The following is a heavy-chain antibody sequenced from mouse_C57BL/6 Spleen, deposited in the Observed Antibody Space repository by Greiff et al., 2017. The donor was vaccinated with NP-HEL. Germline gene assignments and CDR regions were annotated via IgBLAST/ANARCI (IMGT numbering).Heavy chain of an antibody. Sequence: QVQLQQPGAELVRPGTSVKLSCKASGYTFTSYWMHWVKQRPGQGLEWIGVIDPSDSYTNYNQKFKGKATLTVDTSSSTAYMQLSSLTSEDSAVYYCAVVAGAMDYWGQGTSVTVSS. CDR2: IDPSDSYT. CDR3: AVVAGAMDY. V-gene: IGHV1-59*01. CDR1: GYTFTSYW. J-gene: IGHJ4*01. D-gene: IGHD1-1*01.